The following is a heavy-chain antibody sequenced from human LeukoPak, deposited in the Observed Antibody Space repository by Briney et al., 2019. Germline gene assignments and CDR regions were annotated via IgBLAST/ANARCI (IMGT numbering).Heavy chain of an antibody. D-gene: IGHD3-22*01. CDR3: ARNYQQIPDDYYDSSGLPDY. CDR2: IKQDGSGK. Sequence: GGSLRLACAASGFTFSNYWMSWVRQAPGKGLEWVADIKQDGSGKYYVDSVKGRFTISRDNAKNSLYLQMNSLRAEDTAVYYCARNYQQIPDDYYDSSGLPDYWGQGTLVTVSS. CDR1: GFTFSNYW. J-gene: IGHJ4*02. V-gene: IGHV3-7*01.